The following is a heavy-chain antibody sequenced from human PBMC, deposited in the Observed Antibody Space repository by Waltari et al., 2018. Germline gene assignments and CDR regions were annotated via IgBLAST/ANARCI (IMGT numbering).Heavy chain of an antibody. D-gene: IGHD2-15*01. V-gene: IGHV4-31*03. CDR2: IYYSGST. J-gene: IGHJ4*02. CDR1: ECSLSRGGSS. CDR3: ARDARSRGLDY. Sequence: QVQLQESGPCLGRPSQTLSRTCTLSECSLSRGGSSSSWIHQQPGKGREWIGYIYYSGSTYYNPSLKSRVTISVDTSKNQFSLKLSSVTAADTAVYYCARDARSRGLDYWGQGTLVTVSS.